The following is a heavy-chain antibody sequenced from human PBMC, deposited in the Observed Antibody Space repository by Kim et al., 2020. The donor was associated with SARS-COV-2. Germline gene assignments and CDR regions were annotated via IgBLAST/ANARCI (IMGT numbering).Heavy chain of an antibody. CDR2: INTDGSST. V-gene: IGHV3-74*01. D-gene: IGHD2-2*01. CDR3: ARPTSWSNNWFDP. CDR1: GFTFSSYW. J-gene: IGHJ5*02. Sequence: GGSLRLSCAASGFTFSSYWMHWVRQAPGKGLVWVSHINTDGSSTNYADSVKGRFTISRDKAKNTLYLQMNSLRAEDTAVYYCARPTSWSNNWFDPWCQGT.